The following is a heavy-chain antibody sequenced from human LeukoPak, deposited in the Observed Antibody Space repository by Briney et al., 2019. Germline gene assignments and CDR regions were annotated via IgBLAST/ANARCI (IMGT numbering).Heavy chain of an antibody. Sequence: SSETLSLTCAVYGGSFSGYYWSWIRQPPGKGLEWIGEINHSGSTNYNPSLKSRVTISVDTSKNQFSLKLSSVTAADTAVYYCARVVGRDGYNPWGQGTLVTVSS. J-gene: IGHJ4*02. D-gene: IGHD5-12*01. CDR3: ARVVGRDGYNP. CDR1: GGSFSGYY. CDR2: INHSGST. V-gene: IGHV4-34*09.